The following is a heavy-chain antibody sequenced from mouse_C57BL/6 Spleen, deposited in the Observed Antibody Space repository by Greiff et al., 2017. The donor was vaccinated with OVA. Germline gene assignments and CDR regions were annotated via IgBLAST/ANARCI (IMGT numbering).Heavy chain of an antibody. J-gene: IGHJ3*01. CDR3: TITTVVTPVAD. Sequence: QVQLQQSGAELVRPGASVTLSCKASGYTFTDYEMHWVKQTPVHGLDWIGAIDPETGGAAYNQKFQGKAILAADKSSGTAYMEVRSLTSEDSAVYYCTITTVVTPVADWGQGTLVTVSA. V-gene: IGHV1-15*01. CDR2: IDPETGGA. D-gene: IGHD1-1*01. CDR1: GYTFTDYE.